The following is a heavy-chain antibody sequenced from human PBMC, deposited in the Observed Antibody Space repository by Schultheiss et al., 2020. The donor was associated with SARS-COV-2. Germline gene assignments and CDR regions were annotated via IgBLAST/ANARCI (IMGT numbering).Heavy chain of an antibody. V-gene: IGHV3-15*01. CDR3: AVTLIAADLDY. CDR1: GFTFSNAW. Sequence: GESLKISCAASGFTFSNAWMSWVRQAPGKGLEWVGRIKSKTDGGTTDYAAPVKVRFTISRDDSKNTLYLQMNSLRAEDTAVYYCAVTLIAADLDYWGQGTLVTVSS. J-gene: IGHJ4*02. D-gene: IGHD6-6*01. CDR2: IKSKTDGGTT.